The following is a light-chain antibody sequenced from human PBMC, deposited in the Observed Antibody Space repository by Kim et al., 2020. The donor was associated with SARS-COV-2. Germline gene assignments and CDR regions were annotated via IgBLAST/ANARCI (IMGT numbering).Light chain of an antibody. CDR1: KLGNKY. CDR3: QAWDSSTVWV. J-gene: IGLJ3*02. V-gene: IGLV3-1*01. Sequence: SYELTQPPSVSVSPGQTARITCSGDKLGNKYVCWYQQKPGQSPVQVIYHDTNRPSGIPERFSGSNSGNTATLTISGTQAMDEADYYCQAWDSSTVWVFGGGTQLTVL. CDR2: HDT.